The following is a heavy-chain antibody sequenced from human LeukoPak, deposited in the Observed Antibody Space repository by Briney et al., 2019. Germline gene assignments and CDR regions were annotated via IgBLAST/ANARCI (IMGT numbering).Heavy chain of an antibody. CDR2: VYRSGST. J-gene: IGHJ4*02. D-gene: IGHD3-22*01. CDR3: ARETPYYDSSGSTLADY. Sequence: PETLSLTCVVSGYSISSGYHWGWIRQPPGEGLEWIGSVYRSGSTYYNPSLKSRVTISVDTSKNQFSLKLSSVTAADTAVYYCARETPYYDSSGSTLADYWGQGTLVTVSS. V-gene: IGHV4-38-2*02. CDR1: GYSISSGYH.